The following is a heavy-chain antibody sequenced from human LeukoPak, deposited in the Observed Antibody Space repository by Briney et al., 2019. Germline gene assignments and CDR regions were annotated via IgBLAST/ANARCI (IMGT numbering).Heavy chain of an antibody. D-gene: IGHD3-10*01. CDR3: AKDIGESFSFDY. V-gene: IGHV1-24*01. Sequence: GASVTVSCKVSGYTLTELSMHWVRQAPGKGLEWMGGFDPEDGETIYAQKFQGRVTMTEDTSTDTAYMELSSLRSEDTALYYCAKDIGESFSFDYWGQGTLVTVSS. J-gene: IGHJ4*02. CDR1: GYTLTELS. CDR2: FDPEDGET.